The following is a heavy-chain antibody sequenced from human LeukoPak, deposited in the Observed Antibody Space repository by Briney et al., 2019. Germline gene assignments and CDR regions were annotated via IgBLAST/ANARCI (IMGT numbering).Heavy chain of an antibody. CDR2: MYRVWNT. D-gene: IGHD1-26*01. CDR3: ARGLTVGATGVWAFDI. V-gene: IGHV3-66*01. Sequence: PGGSLRLSFATSGFTFSNALMSWVRQAPGKGLDWVSVMYRVWNTYYAEFVKGRFTISRDNFKNTLHLQMNSLRVEDTALYYCARGLTVGATGVWAFDIWGQGTMVTVSS. J-gene: IGHJ3*02. CDR1: GFTFSNAL.